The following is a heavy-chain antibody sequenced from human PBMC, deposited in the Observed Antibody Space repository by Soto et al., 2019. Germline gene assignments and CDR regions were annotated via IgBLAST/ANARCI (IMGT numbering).Heavy chain of an antibody. CDR2: TTASGATS. CDR1: GFSFGDYP. CDR3: AKRLLALAGGWYLDA. V-gene: IGHV3-23*01. J-gene: IGHJ5*02. D-gene: IGHD6-19*01. Sequence: EVELFQSGGGLGQPGGSLTLPCAASGFSFGDYPLNWFRKFPGRGLEWIARTTASGATSYYLDSVAGRFMISRDNFRNPLTLQMDRLRDDDTGIYYCAKRLLALAGGWYLDAWGQGTLVTVTS.